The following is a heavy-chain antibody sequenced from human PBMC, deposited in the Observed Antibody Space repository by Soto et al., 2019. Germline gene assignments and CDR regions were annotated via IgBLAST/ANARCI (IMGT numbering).Heavy chain of an antibody. CDR1: GFTFSNAW. J-gene: IGHJ6*02. CDR2: IKSKTDGGTT. Sequence: GGSLRLSCAASGFTFSNAWMSWVRQAPGKGLEWVGRIKSKTDGGTTDYAAPVKGRFTISRDDSKNTLYLQMNSLKTEDTAVYYCTTLGFLDRLYYYYYGMDVWGQGTTVTVSS. CDR3: TTLGFLDRLYYYYYGMDV. D-gene: IGHD3-3*01. V-gene: IGHV3-15*01.